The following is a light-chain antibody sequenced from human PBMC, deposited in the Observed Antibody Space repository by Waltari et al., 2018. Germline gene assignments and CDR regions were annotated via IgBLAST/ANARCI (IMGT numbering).Light chain of an antibody. J-gene: IGKJ5*01. V-gene: IGKV3-15*01. Sequence: EIVMTQSPATLSVSPGDRATLSCRASQSMHDNVAWYQQQPGQAPGLLIYGASTRATGIPARFRGSGYGTEFTLSISSLQTEDFGVYYCQQYNVWPPITFGQGTRLEIK. CDR3: QQYNVWPPIT. CDR2: GAS. CDR1: QSMHDN.